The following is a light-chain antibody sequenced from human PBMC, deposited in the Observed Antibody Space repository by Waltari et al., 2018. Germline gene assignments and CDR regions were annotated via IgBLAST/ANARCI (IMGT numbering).Light chain of an antibody. CDR1: SSDVGGNNY. Sequence: QSVLTQPPSASGSPGQSVTISCTGTSSDVGGNNYVSWYQQHPGKAPKRLIYEVNKRPAVVADRFSGSKAGDTASLTVSGLQAEDEADYYCSSYGGSKVFGGGTKLTVL. J-gene: IGLJ3*02. CDR2: EVN. V-gene: IGLV2-8*01. CDR3: SSYGGSKV.